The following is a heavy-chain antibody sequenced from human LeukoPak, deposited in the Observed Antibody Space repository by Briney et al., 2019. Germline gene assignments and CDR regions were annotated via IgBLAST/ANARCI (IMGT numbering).Heavy chain of an antibody. CDR3: ARGGQLGNFNWFDP. CDR1: GGSFSGYY. CDR2: IYHSGST. Sequence: TSETLSLTCAVYGGSFSGYYWSWIRQPPGKGLEWIGYIYHSGSTYYNPSLKSRVTISVDRSKNQFSLKLSSVTAADTAVYYCARGGQLGNFNWFDPWGQGTLVTVSS. D-gene: IGHD1-1*01. J-gene: IGHJ5*02. V-gene: IGHV4-34*01.